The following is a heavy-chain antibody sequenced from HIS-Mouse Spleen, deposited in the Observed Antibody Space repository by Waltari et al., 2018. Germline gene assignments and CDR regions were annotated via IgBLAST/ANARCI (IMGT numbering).Heavy chain of an antibody. CDR1: GCSICISSYY. V-gene: IGHV4-39*07. CDR3: AREIPYSSSWYDWYFDL. D-gene: IGHD6-13*01. Sequence: QLQLQESGPGLVKPSETLSRPCTVFGCSICISSYYWGGIRQPPGKGLEWSGSIYYSGSTYYNPSLKSRVTISVDTSKNQFSLKLSSVTAADTAVYYCAREIPYSSSWYDWYFDLWGRGTLVTVSS. J-gene: IGHJ2*01. CDR2: IYYSGST.